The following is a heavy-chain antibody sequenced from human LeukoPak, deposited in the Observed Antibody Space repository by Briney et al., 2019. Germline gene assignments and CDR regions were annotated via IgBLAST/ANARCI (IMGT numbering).Heavy chain of an antibody. V-gene: IGHV1-46*01. J-gene: IGHJ3*02. Sequence: EASVKVSCKASGYTFTSYYMHWVRQAPGQGLEWMGIINPSGGSTSYAQEFQGRVTMTRDMSTSTVYMELSSLRSEDTAVYYCARDRIRRDDDWRAFDIWGQGTMVTVSS. CDR2: INPSGGST. D-gene: IGHD3-9*01. CDR3: ARDRIRRDDDWRAFDI. CDR1: GYTFTSYY.